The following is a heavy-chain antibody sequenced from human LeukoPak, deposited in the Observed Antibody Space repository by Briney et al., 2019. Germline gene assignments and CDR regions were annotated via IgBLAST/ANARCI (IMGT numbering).Heavy chain of an antibody. V-gene: IGHV3-48*01. CDR2: INVVNGAI. CDR1: GFTLRYYQ. CDR3: VRAGNRGHDMHV. Sequence: GGSLRLSCATSGFTLRYYQMNWVRQAPGKGLEWVSYINVVNGAIYYADSVKGRFTISGDLATNSVYLQMNSLRAEDTALYYRVRAGNRGHDMHVWPQGPAVTVPS. D-gene: IGHD3-10*01. J-gene: IGHJ6*02.